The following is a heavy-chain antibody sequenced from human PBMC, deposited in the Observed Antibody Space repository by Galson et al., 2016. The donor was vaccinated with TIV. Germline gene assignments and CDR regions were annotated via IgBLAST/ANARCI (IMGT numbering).Heavy chain of an antibody. J-gene: IGHJ1*01. CDR3: AKDALEWTVRGQLVN. CDR2: INAGGGIT. Sequence: LEWISNINAGGGITNYADSVKGRFTMSRDNSKDTLYLHMNDLRGDDTAIYFCAKDALEWTVRGQLVNWGQGTRVTVSS. D-gene: IGHD3-10*01. V-gene: IGHV3-23*01.